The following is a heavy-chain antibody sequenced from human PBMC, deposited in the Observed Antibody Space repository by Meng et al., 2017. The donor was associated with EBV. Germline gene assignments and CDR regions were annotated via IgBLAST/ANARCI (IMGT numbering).Heavy chain of an antibody. J-gene: IGHJ4*02. Sequence: VQWVRSAAGVRKPGASVKVSCQTSGGPFRYYAISCVRQAPGQGLEWLGGFLPRLGAPNYAQKFHGRVKITADESTSTHYMDLSSLRSEDTAIYYCASESGRGYTPDYWGQGTLVTVSS. CDR2: FLPRLGAP. CDR3: ASESGRGYTPDY. D-gene: IGHD3-10*01. CDR1: GGPFRYYA. V-gene: IGHV1-69*01.